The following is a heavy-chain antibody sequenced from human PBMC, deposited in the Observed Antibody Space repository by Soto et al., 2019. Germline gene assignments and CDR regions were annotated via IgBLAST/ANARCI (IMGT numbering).Heavy chain of an antibody. D-gene: IGHD6-13*01. Sequence: PSETLSLTCTVSGGSISSSSYYWGWIRQPPGKGLEWIGSIYYSGSTYYNPSLKSRVTISVDTSKNQFSLKLSSVTAADTAVYYCARQPGYSSSWYLPVGSYFDYWGQGTLVTVSS. V-gene: IGHV4-39*01. CDR1: GGSISSSSYY. J-gene: IGHJ4*02. CDR3: ARQPGYSSSWYLPVGSYFDY. CDR2: IYYSGST.